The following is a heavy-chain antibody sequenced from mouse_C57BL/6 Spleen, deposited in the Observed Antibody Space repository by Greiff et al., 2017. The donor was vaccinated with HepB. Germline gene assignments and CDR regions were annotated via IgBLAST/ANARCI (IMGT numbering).Heavy chain of an antibody. V-gene: IGHV3-6*01. CDR1: GYSITSGYY. CDR3: ARGDYYGWAMDY. D-gene: IGHD1-1*01. Sequence: EVQLQESGPGLVKPSQSLSLTCSVTGYSITSGYYWNWIRQFPGNKLEWMGYISYDGSNNYNPSLKNRISINRDTSKNQFFLKLNSVTTEDTATYYCARGDYYGWAMDYWGQGTSVTVSS. J-gene: IGHJ4*01. CDR2: ISYDGSN.